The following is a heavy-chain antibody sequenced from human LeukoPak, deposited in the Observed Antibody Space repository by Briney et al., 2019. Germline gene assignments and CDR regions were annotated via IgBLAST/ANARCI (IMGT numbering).Heavy chain of an antibody. D-gene: IGHD6-19*01. CDR1: GGSISSYY. V-gene: IGHV4-34*01. J-gene: IGHJ4*02. CDR3: ADIAVAA. CDR2: INHSGST. Sequence: SETLSLTCTVSGGSISSYYWSWIRQPPGKGLEWIGEINHSGSTNYNPSLKSRVTISVDTSKNQFSLKLSSVTAADTAVYYCADIAVAAWGQGTLVTVSS.